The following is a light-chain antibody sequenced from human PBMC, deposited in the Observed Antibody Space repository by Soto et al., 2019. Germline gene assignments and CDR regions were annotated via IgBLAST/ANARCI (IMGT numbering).Light chain of an antibody. CDR3: QQHGSSPRT. J-gene: IGKJ1*01. Sequence: EIVLTQSPGTLSLSAGERATLSCRASQSVSSTYLAWYQQKPGQAPRLLIYSASSRATGIPDRFSGSGSGTEFTLTINRLEPEDFAVYYCQQHGSSPRTFGQGTKVEIK. CDR1: QSVSSTY. V-gene: IGKV3-20*01. CDR2: SAS.